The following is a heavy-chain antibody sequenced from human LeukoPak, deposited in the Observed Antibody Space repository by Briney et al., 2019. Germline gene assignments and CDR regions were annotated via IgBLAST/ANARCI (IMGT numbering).Heavy chain of an antibody. J-gene: IGHJ4*02. Sequence: EASVTVSCKASGGTFSSYAISWVRQAPGQGLEWMGRIIPILGIANYAQKFQGRVTITADKSTSTAYMELSSLRSEDAAVYYCARAHDYGDYDPPYYFDYWGQGTLVTVSS. V-gene: IGHV1-69*04. CDR1: GGTFSSYA. D-gene: IGHD4-17*01. CDR3: ARAHDYGDYDPPYYFDY. CDR2: IIPILGIA.